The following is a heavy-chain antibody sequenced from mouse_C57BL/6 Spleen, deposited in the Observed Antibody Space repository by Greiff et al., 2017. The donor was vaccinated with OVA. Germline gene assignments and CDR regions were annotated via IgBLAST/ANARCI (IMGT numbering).Heavy chain of an antibody. Sequence: VQVVESGAELVRPGTSVKVSCKASGYAFTNYLIEWVKQRPGQGLEWIGVINPGSGGTNYNEKFKGKATLTADKSSSTAYMQLSSLTSEDSAVYFCARRGYVTAYFDYWGQGTTLTVSS. CDR1: GYAFTNYL. J-gene: IGHJ2*01. CDR3: ARRGYVTAYFDY. D-gene: IGHD2-2*01. V-gene: IGHV1-54*01. CDR2: INPGSGGT.